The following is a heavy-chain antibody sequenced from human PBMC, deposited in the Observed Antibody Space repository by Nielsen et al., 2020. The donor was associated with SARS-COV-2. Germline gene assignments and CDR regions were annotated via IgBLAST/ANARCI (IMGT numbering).Heavy chain of an antibody. Sequence: SQTLSLTCAVYGVSFSGYYWSWIRQPPGKGLEWIGEINHSGSTNYNPSLKSRVTISVDTSKNQFSLKLSSVTAADTAVYYCARGVRRSRVVDYWGQGTLVTVSS. CDR1: GVSFSGYY. D-gene: IGHD3-16*01. CDR2: INHSGST. CDR3: ARGVRRSRVVDY. V-gene: IGHV4-34*01. J-gene: IGHJ4*02.